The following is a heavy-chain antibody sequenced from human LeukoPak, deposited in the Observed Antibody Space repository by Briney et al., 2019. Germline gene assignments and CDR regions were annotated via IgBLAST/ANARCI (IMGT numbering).Heavy chain of an antibody. CDR3: ARATYYYDSSGYEADAFDI. CDR1: GYTFTSYG. J-gene: IGHJ3*02. Sequence: ASVKVSCKASGYTFTSYGISWVRQAPGQGLEWMGWISAYNGNTNYAQKLQGRVTMTTDTSTSTAYMELRSLRSDDTAVYYCARATYYYDSSGYEADAFDIWGQGTMVTVSS. V-gene: IGHV1-18*01. CDR2: ISAYNGNT. D-gene: IGHD3-22*01.